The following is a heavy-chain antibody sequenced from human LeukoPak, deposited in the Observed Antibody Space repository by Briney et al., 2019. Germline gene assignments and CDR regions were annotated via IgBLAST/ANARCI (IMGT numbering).Heavy chain of an antibody. J-gene: IGHJ3*02. Sequence: SETLSLTCTVSGGSINNYFWSWIRQPPGKGLEWIGYVHYRGSTKYNPSLKSRVTISVDTSKNQFSLRLTSVTGADTVKYYCARTSDTSGSYSGGHIWGQGTLVTVSA. CDR3: ARTSDTSGSYSGGHI. CDR2: VHYRGST. V-gene: IGHV4-59*01. CDR1: GGSINNYF. D-gene: IGHD6-19*01.